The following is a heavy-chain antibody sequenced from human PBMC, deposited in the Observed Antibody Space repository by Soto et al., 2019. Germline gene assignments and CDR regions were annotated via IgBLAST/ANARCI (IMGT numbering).Heavy chain of an antibody. V-gene: IGHV4-30-2*03. CDR3: ARTRAVWFDP. CDR2: IYYSGST. Sequence: SQTLSLTCAVSGGSISSGGYSWSWIRQPPGKGLEWIGYIYYSGSTYYNPSLKSRVTISVDTSKNQFSLKLSSVTAADTAVYYCARTRAVWFDPWGQGTLVTVSS. D-gene: IGHD6-19*01. CDR1: GGSISSGGYS. J-gene: IGHJ5*02.